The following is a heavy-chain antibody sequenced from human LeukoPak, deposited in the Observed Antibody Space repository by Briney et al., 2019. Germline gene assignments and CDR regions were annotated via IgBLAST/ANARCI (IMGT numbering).Heavy chain of an antibody. V-gene: IGHV4-30-2*01. CDR1: VGSISSGCYS. J-gene: IGHJ4*02. D-gene: IGHD5-18*01. CDR2: IYHSGST. CDR3: ARQGTAMAIDY. Sequence: PSETLSLTCAVSVGSISSGCYSWSWIRQPPGKGLEWIGYIYHSGSTYYNPSLKSRVTISVDRSKNQFSLKLSSVTAADTAVYYCARQGTAMAIDYWGQGTLVTVSS.